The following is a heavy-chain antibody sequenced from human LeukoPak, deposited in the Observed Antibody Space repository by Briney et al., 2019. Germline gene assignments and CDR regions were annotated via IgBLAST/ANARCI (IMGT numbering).Heavy chain of an antibody. CDR2: IYYSGST. V-gene: IGHV4-39*01. Sequence: SETLSLTCTVSGGSISSSSYYWGWIRQPPGKGLEWIGSIYYSGSTYYNPSLKSRVTISVDTSKNQFSLKLSSVTAAVTAVYYCARVRVDFWSGYSILDYFDYWGQGTPVTVS. CDR1: GGSISSSSYY. CDR3: ARVRVDFWSGYSILDYFDY. J-gene: IGHJ4*02. D-gene: IGHD3-3*01.